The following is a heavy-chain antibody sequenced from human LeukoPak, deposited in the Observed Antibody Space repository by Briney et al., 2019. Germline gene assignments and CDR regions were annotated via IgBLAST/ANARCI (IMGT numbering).Heavy chain of an antibody. D-gene: IGHD2/OR15-2a*01. CDR3: ARAFH. J-gene: IGHJ4*02. CDR1: GFTFSSYA. V-gene: IGHV3-64*01. Sequence: GGSLRLSCAASGFTFSSYAMHWVRQAPGKGLEYVSAISSNGGSTYYANSVKGRFTISRDNSKNSVYLQMTSLRVEDTAMYYCARAFHWGQGTLVTVST. CDR2: ISSNGGST.